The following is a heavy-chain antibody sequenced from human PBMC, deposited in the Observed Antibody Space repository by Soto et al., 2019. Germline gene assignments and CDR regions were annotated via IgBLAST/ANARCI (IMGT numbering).Heavy chain of an antibody. CDR3: AKTTTSSRYIFDF. Sequence: GGSLRLSCAASGFTFSSYGMHWVRQAPGKGLEWVAVIWYDGSNKYYADSVKGRFTISRDNSKNTLYLQMHSLRAEDTALYYCAKTTTSSRYIFDFWGQGTLVTVSS. J-gene: IGHJ4*02. V-gene: IGHV3-33*06. CDR1: GFTFSSYG. D-gene: IGHD6-13*01. CDR2: IWYDGSNK.